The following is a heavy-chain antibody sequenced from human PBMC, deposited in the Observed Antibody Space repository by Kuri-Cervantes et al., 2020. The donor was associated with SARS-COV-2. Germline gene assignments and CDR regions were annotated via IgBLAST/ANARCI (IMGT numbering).Heavy chain of an antibody. D-gene: IGHD3-3*01. CDR1: GGSFSGYY. CDR2: IYYSGST. J-gene: IGHJ6*03. CDR3: ARVGRFLEWLLSVGGYYYYMDV. V-gene: IGHV4-59*12. Sequence: SETLSLTCAIYGGSFSGYYWSWIRQPPGKGLEWIGYIYYSGSTNYNPSLKSRVTISVDTSKNQFSLKLSSVTAADTAVYYCARVGRFLEWLLSVGGYYYYMDVWGKGTTVTVSS.